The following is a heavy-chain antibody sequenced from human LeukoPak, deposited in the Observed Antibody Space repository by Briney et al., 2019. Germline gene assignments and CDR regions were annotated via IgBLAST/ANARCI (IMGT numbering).Heavy chain of an antibody. CDR1: GFTFTSYD. CDR2: ISYDGSNK. J-gene: IGHJ3*02. CDR3: ARDRDPGYYDTNGYRRVNAFDI. Sequence: PGGSLRLSCAASGFTFTSYDMHWVRQAPGKGLEWVAVISYDGSNKYYADSVKGRFTISRDNSKNTLYLQMNSLRAEDTAVYYCARDRDPGYYDTNGYRRVNAFDIWGQGTMVTVSS. V-gene: IGHV3-30*03. D-gene: IGHD3-22*01.